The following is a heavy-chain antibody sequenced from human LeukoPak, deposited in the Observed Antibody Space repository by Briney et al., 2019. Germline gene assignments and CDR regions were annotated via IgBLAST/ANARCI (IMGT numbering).Heavy chain of an antibody. D-gene: IGHD1-26*01. CDR2: IYYSGST. CDR1: GGSISTFY. V-gene: IGHV4-59*08. J-gene: IGHJ3*02. Sequence: SETLSLTCTVSGGSISTFYWNWIRQPPGKGLEWIGHIYYSGSTNYNPSLKSRVTISVDTSKNQFSLKLSSVTAADTAVYYCARLQWVPAFDIWGQGTMVTVSS. CDR3: ARLQWVPAFDI.